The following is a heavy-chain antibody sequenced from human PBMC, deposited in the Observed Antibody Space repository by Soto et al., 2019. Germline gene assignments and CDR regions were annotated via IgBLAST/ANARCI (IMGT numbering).Heavy chain of an antibody. D-gene: IGHD3-22*01. V-gene: IGHV3-23*01. CDR1: GVTVSNYA. CDR3: AKARYYDSTGYLYYFDY. J-gene: IGHJ4*02. Sequence: GVLLRLCCAASGVTVSNYAMSWVRQAPGKGLEWVSSITGSGDYTYYADSVKGRFTISRDNYKNTLYLQMNSLRAEDTAVYYCAKARYYDSTGYLYYFDYWGQGTLVTVSS. CDR2: ITGSGDYT.